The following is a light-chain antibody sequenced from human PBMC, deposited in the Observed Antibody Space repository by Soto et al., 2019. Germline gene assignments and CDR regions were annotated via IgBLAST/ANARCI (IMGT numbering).Light chain of an antibody. Sequence: QLVLTQPPSVSGAPGQRVTISCTGSSSNIGAGYDVHWYQKLPGTAPKLLIYGNSNRPSGVPDRFSGSKSGTSASLAITGLQAEDGADYYCQSYDSSLSGSEVFGTGTKLTVL. V-gene: IGLV1-40*01. CDR3: QSYDSSLSGSEV. CDR2: GNS. CDR1: SSNIGAGYD. J-gene: IGLJ1*01.